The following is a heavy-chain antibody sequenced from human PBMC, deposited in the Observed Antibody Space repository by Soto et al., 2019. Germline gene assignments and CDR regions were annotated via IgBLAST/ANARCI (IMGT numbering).Heavy chain of an antibody. CDR1: GGAINSYY. D-gene: IGHD3-3*01. CDR3: ARGQRFSDWFDP. J-gene: IGHJ5*02. CDR2: IYSSGST. V-gene: IGHV4-4*07. Sequence: PSETLSLTCTVSGGAINSYYWTWLRQPAGKGLEWIGRIYSSGSTKYNPSLQSRVTMSLDMSKNQFSLRLTSVTAADTAVYYCARGQRFSDWFDPWGQGTLVTVSS.